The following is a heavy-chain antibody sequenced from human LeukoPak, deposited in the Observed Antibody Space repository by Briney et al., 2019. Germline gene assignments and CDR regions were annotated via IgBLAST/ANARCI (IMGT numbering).Heavy chain of an antibody. CDR3: ARSRSGWYQLGIDH. CDR2: IWYDGSNK. V-gene: IGHV3-33*01. CDR1: GFTFSSYG. D-gene: IGHD6-19*01. J-gene: IGHJ4*02. Sequence: GGSLRLSCAASGFTFSSYGMHWVRQAPGKGLEWVAVIWYDGSNKYYADSVKGRFTISRDNSKNTLYLQMNSLRAEDTAVYYCARSRSGWYQLGIDHWGQGTLVTVSS.